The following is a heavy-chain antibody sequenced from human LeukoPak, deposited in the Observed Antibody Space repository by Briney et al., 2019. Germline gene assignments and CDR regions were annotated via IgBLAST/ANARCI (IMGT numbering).Heavy chain of an antibody. D-gene: IGHD3-22*01. Sequence: SETLSLTCTVSGGSISSGSYYWSWIRQPAGEGLEWIGRIYTSGSTNYNPSLKSRVTISVDTSKNQFSLKLSSLTAADTAVYYCASQLFYYDTSGYYLEAFDIWGQGTLVTVSS. J-gene: IGHJ3*02. V-gene: IGHV4-61*02. CDR1: GGSISSGSYY. CDR3: ASQLFYYDTSGYYLEAFDI. CDR2: IYTSGST.